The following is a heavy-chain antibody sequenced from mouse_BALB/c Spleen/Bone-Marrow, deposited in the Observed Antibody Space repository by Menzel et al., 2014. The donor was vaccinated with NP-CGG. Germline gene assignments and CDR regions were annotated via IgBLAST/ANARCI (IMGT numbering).Heavy chain of an antibody. J-gene: IGHJ1*01. CDR3: ARVYGWYFDV. Sequence: EVNLVESGGGLVQPGGSLKLSCVASGFTFSSYGMSWVRQTPDKRLELVATINNNGGSTYYPDNVKGQFTISRDNAKNTLYLQMSSLKSEDTAMYYCARVYGWYFDVWGAGTTVTVSS. D-gene: IGHD1-1*01. CDR1: GFTFSSYG. CDR2: INNNGGST. V-gene: IGHV5-6-3*01.